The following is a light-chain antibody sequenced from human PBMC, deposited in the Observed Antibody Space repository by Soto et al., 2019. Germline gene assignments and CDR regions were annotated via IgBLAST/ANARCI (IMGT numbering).Light chain of an antibody. V-gene: IGKV3-11*01. CDR2: GAS. CDR1: QSVRSN. Sequence: QSPSTLSASQGERATLSCRASQSVRSNLAWYQQKPGQAPRLLIYGASSRATGIPARFSGSGSGTDFTLTISSLEPEDFAVYYCQQRSNWPPTFGPGTKVDIK. CDR3: QQRSNWPPT. J-gene: IGKJ3*01.